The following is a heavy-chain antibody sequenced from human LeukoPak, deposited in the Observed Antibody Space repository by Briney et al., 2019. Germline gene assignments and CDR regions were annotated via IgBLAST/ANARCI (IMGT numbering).Heavy chain of an antibody. V-gene: IGHV4-59*01. CDR3: ARSTGSTMFIDY. J-gene: IGHJ4*02. Sequence: PSETLSLTCTVSGGSISPYYWSWIRQPPGQGLGWLGYIYYSGNTEYKPSLKSRVAMSVDTSKIQFSLRLSSVTAEDTAVYYCARSTGSTMFIDYWGQGTLVTVSS. D-gene: IGHD3-10*02. CDR2: IYYSGNT. CDR1: GGSISPYY.